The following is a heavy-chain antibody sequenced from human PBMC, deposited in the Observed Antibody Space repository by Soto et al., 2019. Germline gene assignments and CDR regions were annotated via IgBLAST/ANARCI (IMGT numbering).Heavy chain of an antibody. CDR3: ARAWVVVVIDPAADY. CDR1: GFTFSSYA. CDR2: ISYDGSNK. Sequence: QVQLVESGGGVVQPGRSLRLSCAASGFTFSSYAMHWVRQAPGKGLEWVAVISYDGSNKYYADSVKGRFTISRDNSKNTLYLQMNSLRAEDTAVYYCARAWVVVVIDPAADYWGQGTLVTVSS. D-gene: IGHD3-22*01. J-gene: IGHJ4*02. V-gene: IGHV3-30-3*01.